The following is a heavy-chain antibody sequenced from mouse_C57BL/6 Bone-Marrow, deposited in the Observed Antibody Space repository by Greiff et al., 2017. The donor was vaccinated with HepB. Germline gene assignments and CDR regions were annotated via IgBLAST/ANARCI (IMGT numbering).Heavy chain of an antibody. CDR3: ARPITTVVPFAY. V-gene: IGHV2-2*01. J-gene: IGHJ3*01. D-gene: IGHD1-1*01. CDR1: GFSLTSYG. CDR2: IWSGGST. Sequence: VQLKESGPGLVQPSQSLSITCTVSGFSLTSYGVHWVRQSPGKGLEWLGVIWSGGSTDYNAAFISRLSISKDNSKSQVFFKMNSLQADDTAIYYCARPITTVVPFAYWGQGTLVTVSA.